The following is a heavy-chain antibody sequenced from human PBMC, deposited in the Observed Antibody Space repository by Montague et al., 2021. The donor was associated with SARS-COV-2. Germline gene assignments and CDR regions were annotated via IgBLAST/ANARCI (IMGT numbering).Heavy chain of an antibody. J-gene: IGHJ4*02. D-gene: IGHD6-13*01. CDR2: IYDSGST. Sequence: SETLSLTCTVSGGSISSYYWSWIRQPPGKGLEWIGYIYDSGSTNYNPSLKSRVTISVDTSKNQFSLKLSSVTAADTAVYYCARGHSTPDYWGQGTLVTVSS. CDR3: ARGHSTPDY. V-gene: IGHV4-59*01. CDR1: GGSISSYY.